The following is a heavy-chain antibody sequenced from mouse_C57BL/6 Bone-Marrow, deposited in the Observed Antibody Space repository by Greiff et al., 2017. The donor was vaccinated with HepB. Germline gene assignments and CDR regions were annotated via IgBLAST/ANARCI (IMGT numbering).Heavy chain of an antibody. Sequence: EESGPGLVKPSQSLSLTCSVTGYSITSGYYWNWIRQFPGNKLEWMGYISYDGSNNYNPSLKNRISITRDTSKNQFFLKLNSVTTEDTATYYCARKVYYDGRGYYAMDYWGQGTSVTVSS. CDR3: ARKVYYDGRGYYAMDY. V-gene: IGHV3-6*01. CDR1: GYSITSGYY. CDR2: ISYDGSN. J-gene: IGHJ4*01. D-gene: IGHD1-1*01.